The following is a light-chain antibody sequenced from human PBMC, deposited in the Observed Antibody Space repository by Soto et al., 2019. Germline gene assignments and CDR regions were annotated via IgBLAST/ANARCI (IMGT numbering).Light chain of an antibody. CDR3: QQYNNWPPLT. J-gene: IGKJ4*01. V-gene: IGKV3-15*01. CDR2: GAS. Sequence: EIVMTHSPATLSVSPWERATLSCRASQSVGSSLAWYQQRPGQAPRLLIYGASPRATGIPARFSGSGSGTEFTLTISSLQSEDFAVYYCQQYNNWPPLTFGGGTKVDIK. CDR1: QSVGSS.